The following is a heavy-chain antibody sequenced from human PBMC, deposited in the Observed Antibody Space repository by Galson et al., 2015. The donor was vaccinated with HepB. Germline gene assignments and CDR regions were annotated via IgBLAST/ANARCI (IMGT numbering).Heavy chain of an antibody. D-gene: IGHD3-10*01. CDR2: ISYDGSNK. Sequence: SLRLSCAASGFTFSSYAMHWVRQAPGKGLEWVAVISYDGSNKYYADSVKGRFTISRDNSKNTLYLQMNSLRAEDTAVYYCARGFGGYYYMDVWGKGTTVTVSS. CDR1: GFTFSSYA. J-gene: IGHJ6*03. V-gene: IGHV3-30-3*01. CDR3: ARGFGGYYYMDV.